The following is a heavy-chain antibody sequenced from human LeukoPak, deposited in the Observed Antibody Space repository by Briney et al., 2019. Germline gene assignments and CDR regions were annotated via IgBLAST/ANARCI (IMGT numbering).Heavy chain of an antibody. V-gene: IGHV3-21*04. CDR2: ISSSSSYI. D-gene: IGHD3-10*01. J-gene: IGHJ4*02. CDR1: GFTFSSYS. Sequence: GGSLRLSCAASGFTFSSYSMNWVRQAPGKGLEWVSSISSSSSYIYYADSVKGRFTISRDNSKNTLYLQMNSLRAEDTAVYYCAKYYGSGSSHSFDYWGQGTLVTVSS. CDR3: AKYYGSGSSHSFDY.